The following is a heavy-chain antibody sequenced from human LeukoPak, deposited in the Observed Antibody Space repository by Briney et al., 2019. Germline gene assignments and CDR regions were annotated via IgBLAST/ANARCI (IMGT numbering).Heavy chain of an antibody. CDR3: TTASLTAMVTGGAFDI. V-gene: IGHV3-9*01. CDR2: ISWNSGSI. Sequence: GRSLRLSCAASGFTFDDYAMHWVRQAPGKGLEWVSGISWNSGSIGYADSVKGRFTISRDNAKNSLYLQMNSLRAEDTALYYCTTASLTAMVTGGAFDIWGQGTMVTVSS. D-gene: IGHD5-18*01. CDR1: GFTFDDYA. J-gene: IGHJ3*02.